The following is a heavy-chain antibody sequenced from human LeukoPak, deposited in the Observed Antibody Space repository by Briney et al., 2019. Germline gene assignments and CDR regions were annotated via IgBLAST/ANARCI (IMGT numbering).Heavy chain of an antibody. Sequence: SETLSLTCTGSDGSISSYYWSWIRQPPGKGLEWIGYIYYSGSTNYNPSLKSRVTISVDTSKNQFSLKLSSVTAADTAVYYCARGGPNWFDPGAQGTRVTVSS. CDR3: ARGGPNWFDP. CDR2: IYYSGST. V-gene: IGHV4-59*08. J-gene: IGHJ5*02. CDR1: DGSISSYY.